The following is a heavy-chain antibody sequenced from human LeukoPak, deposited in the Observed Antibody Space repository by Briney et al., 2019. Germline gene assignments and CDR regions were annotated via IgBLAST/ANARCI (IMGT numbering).Heavy chain of an antibody. CDR2: ITTSGSTI. Sequence: GGSLRLSCVASGFTFSDYYMNWIRQAPGKGLEWVSYITTSGSTIYYIDSVKGRFTISRDNAENSLYLQMNSLRAEDTAVYYCARSNSYGYVRTMDVWGQGTTVTVSS. CDR1: GFTFSDYY. CDR3: ARSNSYGYVRTMDV. V-gene: IGHV3-11*01. J-gene: IGHJ6*02. D-gene: IGHD5-18*01.